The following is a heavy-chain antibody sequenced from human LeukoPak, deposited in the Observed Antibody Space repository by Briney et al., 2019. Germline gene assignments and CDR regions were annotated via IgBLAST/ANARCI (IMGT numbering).Heavy chain of an antibody. Sequence: GGSLRLSCAASGFNSDDYGMSWVRQAPGKGLEWVSGINWNAGSTGYAASVKGRFTISRDSTKNSLYLQMNSLRAEDAALYYCGRGGSGSYGDYFASWGQGTLVTVSS. D-gene: IGHD3-10*01. CDR1: GFNSDDYG. CDR2: INWNAGST. V-gene: IGHV3-20*04. CDR3: GRGGSGSYGDYFAS. J-gene: IGHJ4*02.